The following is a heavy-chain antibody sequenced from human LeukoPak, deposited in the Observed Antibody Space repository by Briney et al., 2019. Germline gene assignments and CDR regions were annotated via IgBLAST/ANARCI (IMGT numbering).Heavy chain of an antibody. CDR3: AKGPRTVRFGDRHKGMFDY. J-gene: IGHJ4*02. CDR2: IGGRGGST. Sequence: QTGGSLRLSCAASGFTFSSYAMNWVGKAPGKGLDGVSVIGGRGGSTYYADSVKGRFTISRDNSKSTLYLQMNSLRAEDTAIYYCAKGPRTVRFGDRHKGMFDYWGQGILVTVSS. CDR1: GFTFSSYA. V-gene: IGHV3-23*01. D-gene: IGHD3-10*01.